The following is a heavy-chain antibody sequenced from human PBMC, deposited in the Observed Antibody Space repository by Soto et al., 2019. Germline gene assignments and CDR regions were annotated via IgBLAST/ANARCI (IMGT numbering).Heavy chain of an antibody. CDR2: ISAYNGNT. V-gene: IGHV1-18*01. Sequence: GASVKVSYKASGYTFTSYGISWVRQAPGQGLEWMGWISAYNGNTNYAQKLQGRVTMTTDTSTGTAYMELRSLRSDDTAVYYCARVVTPAAGIPLLGVVTNWFAPWGQGTLVTVYS. CDR3: ARVVTPAAGIPLLGVVTNWFAP. CDR1: GYTFTSYG. J-gene: IGHJ5*02. D-gene: IGHD3-3*01.